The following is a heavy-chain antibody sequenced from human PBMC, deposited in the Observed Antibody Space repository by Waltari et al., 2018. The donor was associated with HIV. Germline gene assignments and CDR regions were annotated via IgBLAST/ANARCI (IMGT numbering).Heavy chain of an antibody. CDR2: INAGNGNT. CDR3: ARGIAAAGRYYYYGMDV. V-gene: IGHV1-3*01. Sequence: QVQLVQSGAEVKKPGASVKVSCKASGYTFTSYAMHWVRQAPGQRLEWMGWINAGNGNTKYSQKFQGRVTITSDTSASTAYMELSSLRSEDTAVYYCARGIAAAGRYYYYGMDVWGQGTTVTVSS. CDR1: GYTFTSYA. D-gene: IGHD6-13*01. J-gene: IGHJ6*02.